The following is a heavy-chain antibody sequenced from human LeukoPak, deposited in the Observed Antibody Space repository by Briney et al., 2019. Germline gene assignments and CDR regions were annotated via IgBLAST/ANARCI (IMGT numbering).Heavy chain of an antibody. J-gene: IGHJ4*02. V-gene: IGHV3-23*01. CDR1: GFTFSSYA. CDR3: AKSVRRQLAMRGFDY. D-gene: IGHD5/OR15-5a*01. Sequence: QTGGSLRLSCAASGFTFSSYAMTWVRQALGKGLEWVSSVSGSGDSKYYADSVRGRFTISRDNSKNTLYLQMDSLRAEDTAVYYCAKSVRRQLAMRGFDYWGQGTLVTVSS. CDR2: VSGSGDSK.